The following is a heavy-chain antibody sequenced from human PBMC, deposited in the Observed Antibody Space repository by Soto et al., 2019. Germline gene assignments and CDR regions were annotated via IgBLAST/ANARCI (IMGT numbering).Heavy chain of an antibody. J-gene: IGHJ3*02. CDR1: GGTFSSYV. V-gene: IGHV1-69*01. CDR2: INSIYDTA. D-gene: IGHD4-17*01. CDR3: ARARNGARHGFDS. Sequence: QVQLVQSGAEVKKPGSSVKVSCKASGGTFSSYVISWVRQAPGKGLEWIGGINSIYDTANYALKFQDRVTITAYESTSTIYMEMSRLSSEDTAVYYCARARNGARHGFDSWGQGAMVSVSS.